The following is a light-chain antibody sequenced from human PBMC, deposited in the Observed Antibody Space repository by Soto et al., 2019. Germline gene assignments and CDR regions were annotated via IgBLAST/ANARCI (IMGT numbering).Light chain of an antibody. CDR1: SSDVGSHNL. CDR3: CSYGGSRAV. J-gene: IGLJ7*01. Sequence: QSVLTQPASVSGSPGQSITISCTGTSSDVGSHNLVSWYQQHPGQATKLMIYEVSKRPLGVSTRFSASKSGNTASLTISGLQAEDEADYYCCSYGGSRAVFGGGTQLIVL. V-gene: IGLV2-23*02. CDR2: EVS.